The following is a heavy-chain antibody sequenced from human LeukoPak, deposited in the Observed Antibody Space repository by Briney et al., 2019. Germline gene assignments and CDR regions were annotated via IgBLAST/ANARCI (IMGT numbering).Heavy chain of an antibody. CDR1: GYTFTGYY. Sequence: ASVKVSCKASGYTFTGYYMHWVRQAPGQGLEWMGWINPNSGGTNYAQKFQGRVTMTRDTSISTAYMELSSLRSEDTAVYYCARGRVAYYYDSSGYADYWGQGTLVTVSS. J-gene: IGHJ4*02. V-gene: IGHV1-2*02. CDR3: ARGRVAYYYDSSGYADY. CDR2: INPNSGGT. D-gene: IGHD3-22*01.